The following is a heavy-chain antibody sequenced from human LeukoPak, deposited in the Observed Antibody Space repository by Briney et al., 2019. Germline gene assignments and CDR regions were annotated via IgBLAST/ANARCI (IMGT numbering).Heavy chain of an antibody. CDR2: INSDGSST. J-gene: IGHJ4*02. CDR1: GFTFSSHW. CDR3: ARRRGYGSGPDPFAL. D-gene: IGHD3-10*01. V-gene: IGHV3-74*01. Sequence: GGSLRLSCAASGFTFSSHWMHWVRQAPGKGVVWVSRINSDGSSTIYADSVKGRFTISRDNAKKTVYMQMNSLRVEDTAVYYCARRRGYGSGPDPFALWGQGTLLTVSS.